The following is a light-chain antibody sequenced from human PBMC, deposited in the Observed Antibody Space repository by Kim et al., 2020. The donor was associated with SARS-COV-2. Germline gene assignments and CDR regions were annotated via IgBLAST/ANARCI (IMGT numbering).Light chain of an antibody. CDR2: DVN. J-gene: IGLJ3*02. V-gene: IGLV2-14*04. CDR3: SSFTSIGTWV. CDR1: SSDVGGYIH. Sequence: GQSSTISCTGTSSDVGGYIHVSWYQQHPGKAPKLIIYDVNKRPSGASDRFSGSKSVNTASLTISGLQAEDEAEYYCSSFTSIGTWVFGGGTQLTVL.